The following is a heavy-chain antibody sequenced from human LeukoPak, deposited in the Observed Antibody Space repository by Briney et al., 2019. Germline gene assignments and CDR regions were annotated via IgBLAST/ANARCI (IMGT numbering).Heavy chain of an antibody. CDR2: IAGSSGYI. CDR1: GFTFSSYT. V-gene: IGHV3-21*01. Sequence: GGSLRLSCAASGFTFSSYTMNWVRQAPGKGLEWVSSIAGSSGYISYADSVKGRFTISRDNAKKSLYLQMTSLTAEDTAVYYCARDRGAYCGGDCYSGFDYWGRGTPVTVSS. J-gene: IGHJ4*01. CDR3: ARDRGAYCGGDCYSGFDY. D-gene: IGHD2-21*02.